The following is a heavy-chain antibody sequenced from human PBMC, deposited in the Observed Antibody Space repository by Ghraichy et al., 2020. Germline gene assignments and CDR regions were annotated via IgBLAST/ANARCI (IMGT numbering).Heavy chain of an antibody. Sequence: SETLSLTCAVSGGSISSSNWWSWVRQPPGKGLEWIGEIYHSGSTNYNPSRKSRVTISVDKSKNQFSLKLSSVTAADTAVYYCARVGVSLSGGATYYYDSSGPTAYYYYGMDVWGQGTTVTVSS. CDR1: GGSISSSNW. V-gene: IGHV4-4*02. J-gene: IGHJ6*02. CDR3: ARVGVSLSGGATYYYDSSGPTAYYYYGMDV. D-gene: IGHD3-22*01. CDR2: IYHSGST.